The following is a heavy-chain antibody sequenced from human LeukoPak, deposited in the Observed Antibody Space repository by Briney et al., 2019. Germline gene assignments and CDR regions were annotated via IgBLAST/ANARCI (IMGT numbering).Heavy chain of an antibody. Sequence: PSQTLSLTCTVSGGSISSGSYYWSWIRQPAGKGLEWIGRIYTSGSTNYNPSLKSRVTMSVDTSKNQFSLKLSSVTAADTAVYYCARGGPAVWFGELTGPYYYMDVWGKGTTVTVSS. J-gene: IGHJ6*03. CDR2: IYTSGST. V-gene: IGHV4-61*02. CDR3: ARGGPAVWFGELTGPYYYMDV. CDR1: GGSISSGSYY. D-gene: IGHD3-10*01.